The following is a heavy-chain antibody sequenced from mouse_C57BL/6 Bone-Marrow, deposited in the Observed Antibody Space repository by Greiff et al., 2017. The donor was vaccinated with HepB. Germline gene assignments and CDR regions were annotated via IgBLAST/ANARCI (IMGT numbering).Heavy chain of an antibody. V-gene: IGHV1-47*01. Sequence: QVQLQQSGAELVKPGASVKMSCKASGYTFTTYPIEWMKQNPGKSLEWIGNFHPYNDDTKYNEKFKGKATLTVEKSSSTVYLELSRLTSDDSSVYYCAMGYYDSSYVGNYYAMDYWGQGTSVTVSS. CDR3: AMGYYDSSYVGNYYAMDY. D-gene: IGHD1-1*01. CDR1: GYTFTTYP. J-gene: IGHJ4*01. CDR2: FHPYNDDT.